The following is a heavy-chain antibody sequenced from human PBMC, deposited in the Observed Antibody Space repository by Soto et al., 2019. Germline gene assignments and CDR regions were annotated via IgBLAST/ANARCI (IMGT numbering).Heavy chain of an antibody. CDR2: ISSEGGST. V-gene: IGHV3-43*01. CDR3: AKDISNYGDYVQGYYGIDV. Sequence: EVQLVASGGVVVQPGGSLRLSCAASGFTFDDYTMHWVRQPPGKGLEWVSLISSEGGSTYYADSVKGRFTISRDNSKNSLYLQMNSLRTEDTALYYCAKDISNYGDYVQGYYGIDVWGQGTTVTVSS. J-gene: IGHJ6*02. D-gene: IGHD4-17*01. CDR1: GFTFDDYT.